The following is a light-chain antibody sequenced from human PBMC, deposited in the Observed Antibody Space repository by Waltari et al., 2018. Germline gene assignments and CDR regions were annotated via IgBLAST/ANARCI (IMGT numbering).Light chain of an antibody. CDR3: QQYDSSPLT. Sequence: ENVLTQSPGTLSLSPGERAALSCRATQRISDNYLAWYQQKPDQAPRLLIYGASIRATGIPDRFSGSGSGTDFTLIINRLEPEDFAVYYCQQYDSSPLTFGPGTTVDI. V-gene: IGKV3-20*01. CDR1: QRISDNY. CDR2: GAS. J-gene: IGKJ3*01.